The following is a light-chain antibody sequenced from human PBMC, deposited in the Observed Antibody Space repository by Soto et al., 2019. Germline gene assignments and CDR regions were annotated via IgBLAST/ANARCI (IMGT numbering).Light chain of an antibody. CDR3: QQFYGTPNT. Sequence: DIVMTQSPDSLALSLGERATINCKSSQSVFSKSDKKNRLLWIQHKAGQPPKVLIYWASTRESGVPDRFTDSGSGTDFTLTINSLQAEDVAVYYCQQFYGTPNTFGQGTKLEIK. V-gene: IGKV4-1*01. CDR1: QSVFSKSDKKNR. CDR2: WAS. J-gene: IGKJ2*01.